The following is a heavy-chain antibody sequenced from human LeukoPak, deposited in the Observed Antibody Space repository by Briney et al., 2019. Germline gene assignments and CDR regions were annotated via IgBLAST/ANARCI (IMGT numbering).Heavy chain of an antibody. CDR1: GGSISSGDYY. Sequence: SETLSFTCTVSGGSISSGDYYWSWIRQPPGKGLEWIAYMYYSGSTYFNPSLKSRVTMSADTSKNQLSLKLSSVTAADTAVYYCARPYYYDSRIDPWGQGILVTVSS. J-gene: IGHJ5*02. V-gene: IGHV4-30-4*01. CDR2: MYYSGST. CDR3: ARPYYYDSRIDP. D-gene: IGHD3-22*01.